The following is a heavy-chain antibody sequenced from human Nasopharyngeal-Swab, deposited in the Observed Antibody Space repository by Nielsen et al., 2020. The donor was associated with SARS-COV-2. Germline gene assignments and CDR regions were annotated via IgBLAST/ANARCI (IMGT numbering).Heavy chain of an antibody. J-gene: IGHJ5*02. Sequence: SETLSLTCTVSGGSISSSSYYRGWIRQPPGKGLEWIGSIYYSGSTYYNPSLKSRVTISVDTSKNQFSLKLSSVTAADTAVYYCARQEEGDGPYWFDPWGQGTLVTVSS. CDR2: IYYSGST. D-gene: IGHD3-16*01. CDR1: GGSISSSSYY. V-gene: IGHV4-39*01. CDR3: ARQEEGDGPYWFDP.